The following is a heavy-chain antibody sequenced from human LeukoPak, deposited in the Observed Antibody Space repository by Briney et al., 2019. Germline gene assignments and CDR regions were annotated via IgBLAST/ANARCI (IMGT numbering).Heavy chain of an antibody. Sequence: PSETLSLTCTVSGGSISSYYWSWIRQPPGKGLEWIGEINHSGSTNYNPSLKSRVTISVDTSKNQFSLKLSSVTAADTAVYYCASYGDYGGAHFDYWGQGTLVTVSS. V-gene: IGHV4-34*01. J-gene: IGHJ4*02. D-gene: IGHD4-17*01. CDR3: ASYGDYGGAHFDY. CDR1: GGSISSYY. CDR2: INHSGST.